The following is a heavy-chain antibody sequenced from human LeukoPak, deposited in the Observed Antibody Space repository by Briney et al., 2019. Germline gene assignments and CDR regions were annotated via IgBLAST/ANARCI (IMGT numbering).Heavy chain of an antibody. CDR1: GFTFSSYA. D-gene: IGHD6-6*01. CDR3: ARDPYSSSEDYYYYGMDV. Sequence: GRSLRLSCAASGFTFSSYAMHWVRQAPGKGLEWVAVISYDGSNKYYADSVKGRFTISRDNSKNTLYLQMNSLRAEDTAVYYYARDPYSSSEDYYYYGMDVWGQGTTVTVSS. CDR2: ISYDGSNK. V-gene: IGHV3-30-3*01. J-gene: IGHJ6*02.